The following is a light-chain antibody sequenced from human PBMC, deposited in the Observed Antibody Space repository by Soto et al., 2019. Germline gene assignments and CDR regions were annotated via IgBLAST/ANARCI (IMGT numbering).Light chain of an antibody. CDR3: CSYAGGNIVL. V-gene: IGLV2-11*01. CDR2: DVT. J-gene: IGLJ2*01. CDR1: SSDVGAYNY. Sequence: QSVLTQPRSVSGSPGQSIIISCTGTSSDVGAYNYVSWYQQHPGKAPKVLIYDVTKRPSGVPDRFAGSKSDNTASLTISGLQAEDEAEYYCCSYAGGNIVLFGGGTKLTVL.